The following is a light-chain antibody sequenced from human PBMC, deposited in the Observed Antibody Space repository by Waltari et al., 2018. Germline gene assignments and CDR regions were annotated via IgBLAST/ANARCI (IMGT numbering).Light chain of an antibody. V-gene: IGLV2-14*03. J-gene: IGLJ3*02. CDR1: NSDIGGYNY. CDR2: GVS. Sequence: QSALTQPASLSGSPRQSITISCTGTNSDIGGYNYVSWYQHHSGKAPKLMSFGVSDRPSVVANRFSGSKSGNTASLTISELQADDEADYYCSSFTSSATWVFGGGTKLTVL. CDR3: SSFTSSATWV.